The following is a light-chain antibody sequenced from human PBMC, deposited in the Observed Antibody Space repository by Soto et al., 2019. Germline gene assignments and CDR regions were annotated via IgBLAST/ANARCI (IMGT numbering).Light chain of an antibody. Sequence: ELVLTHSPDTLSLSPGERATLSCRASQTVPGNYLAWFQQKPGQAPRLLIYGASSRAPAIPDRFSGSGSGADFTLTISRLESEDFAIYYCHQYMSPPWTVGQGTKVDXK. CDR1: QTVPGNY. CDR2: GAS. J-gene: IGKJ1*01. CDR3: HQYMSPPWT. V-gene: IGKV3-20*01.